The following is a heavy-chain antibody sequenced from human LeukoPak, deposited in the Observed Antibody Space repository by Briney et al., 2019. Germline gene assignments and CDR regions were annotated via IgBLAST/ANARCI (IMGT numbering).Heavy chain of an antibody. CDR3: ARDCSGGSCHVTWTAFDI. CDR1: GGTFSSYA. V-gene: IGHV1-69*01. J-gene: IGHJ3*02. D-gene: IGHD2-15*01. CDR2: IIPIFGTA. Sequence: GSSVKVSCKASGGTFSSYAISWVRQAPGQGLEWMGGIIPIFGTANYAQKFQGRVTITADESTSTAYMELSSLRSEDTAVYYCARDCSGGSCHVTWTAFDIWGQGTMVTVSS.